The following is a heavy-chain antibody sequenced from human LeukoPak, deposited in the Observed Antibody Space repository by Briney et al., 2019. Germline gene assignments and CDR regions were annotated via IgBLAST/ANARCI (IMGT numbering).Heavy chain of an antibody. V-gene: IGHV4-59*08. Sequence: PSDTRSLTCTVSGDSMRTYYGSWIRQPPGKGLEWIGYLYYTGSTNYNPSLKSRVTISVDRSKKQFSLKVSSVTAADTAVYYCAGGPTSSFDYWGQGTLVTVSS. D-gene: IGHD2-2*01. CDR2: LYYTGST. CDR3: AGGPTSSFDY. J-gene: IGHJ4*02. CDR1: GDSMRTYY.